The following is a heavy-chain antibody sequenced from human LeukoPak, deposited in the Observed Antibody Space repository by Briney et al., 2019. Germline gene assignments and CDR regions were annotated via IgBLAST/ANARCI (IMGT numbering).Heavy chain of an antibody. CDR3: ARLGGGSFGIDY. J-gene: IGHJ4*02. CDR1: GGSFSVYY. D-gene: IGHD1-26*01. CDR2: INHSGST. Sequence: SETLSLTCAVYGGSFSVYYWSWIRQPPGKGLEWIGEINHSGSTNYNPSLKSRVTISVDTSKNQFSLKLSSVTAADTAVYYCARLGGGSFGIDYWGQGTLVTVSS. V-gene: IGHV4-34*01.